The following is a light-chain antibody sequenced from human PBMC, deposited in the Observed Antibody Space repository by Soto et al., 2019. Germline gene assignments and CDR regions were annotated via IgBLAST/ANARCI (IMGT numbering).Light chain of an antibody. CDR3: QVRTDLPPFKYT. V-gene: IGKV1-9*01. CDR2: AAS. J-gene: IGKJ2*01. Sequence: IQLTQSPSSLSASVGDRVTITCRASQGISSYLAWYQQKPGKAPKLLIYAASTLQSGVPSRFSGSGSGTDFTLTISSLQPEDFATYYCQVRTDLPPFKYTFGQGTKLEV. CDR1: QGISSY.